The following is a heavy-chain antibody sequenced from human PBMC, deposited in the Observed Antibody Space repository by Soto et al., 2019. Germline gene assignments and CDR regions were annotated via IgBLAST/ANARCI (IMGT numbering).Heavy chain of an antibody. CDR2: IYDSGSN. V-gene: IGHV4-59*08. CDR1: GGAISSYY. J-gene: IGHJ4*02. CDR3: ARCYGGSLDY. D-gene: IGHD4-17*01. Sequence: QVQLQESGPGLLKHSETLSLTCTVCGGAISSYYWSCIRQPQWKGLEWIGYIYDSGSNNYNPSLKVRVTIAVDTSTNHFSLTLSSVTAADTAYYSCARCYGGSLDYWGQGTLVTVSS.